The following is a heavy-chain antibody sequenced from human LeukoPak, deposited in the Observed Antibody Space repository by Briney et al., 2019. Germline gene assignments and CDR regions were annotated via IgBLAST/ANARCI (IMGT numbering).Heavy chain of an antibody. CDR2: ISGSGGST. CDR1: GFTYSSYS. Sequence: GGSLRLSCAASGFTYSSYSMNWFRQAPGKGLEWVSAISGSGGSTYYADSVKGRFTISRDNSKNTLYLQMNSLRAEDTAVYYCAKDASPGGTCFDYWGQGTLVTVSS. V-gene: IGHV3-23*01. J-gene: IGHJ4*02. D-gene: IGHD1-1*01. CDR3: AKDASPGGTCFDY.